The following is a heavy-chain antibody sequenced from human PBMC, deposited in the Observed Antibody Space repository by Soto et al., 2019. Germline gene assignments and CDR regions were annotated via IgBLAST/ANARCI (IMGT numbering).Heavy chain of an antibody. Sequence: LXISCTGFVYTFTTFLISWVRQMPWIGLEWMGRIDPRDSYTNYSPSFQGHVTISVDKSISTAYLQWGSLKASDTAMYYCARLYCSSSTCDSWFDPWGQGTLVTVSS. J-gene: IGHJ5*02. D-gene: IGHD2-2*01. V-gene: IGHV5-10-1*01. CDR1: VYTFTTFL. CDR3: ARLYCSSSTCDSWFDP. CDR2: IDPRDSYT.